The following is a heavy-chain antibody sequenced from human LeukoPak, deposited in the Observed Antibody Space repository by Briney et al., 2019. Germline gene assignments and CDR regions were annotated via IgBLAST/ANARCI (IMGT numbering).Heavy chain of an antibody. Sequence: PGGSLRLSCAAPGFTFSSYAMSWVRQAPGKGLEWVSAISGSGGSTYYADSVKGRFTISRDNSKNTLYLQMNSLRAEDTAVYYCAKRPRKLQGTHFQYWGQGTLVTVSS. J-gene: IGHJ1*01. CDR2: ISGSGGST. V-gene: IGHV3-23*01. CDR3: AKRPRKLQGTHFQY. D-gene: IGHD1-14*01. CDR1: GFTFSSYA.